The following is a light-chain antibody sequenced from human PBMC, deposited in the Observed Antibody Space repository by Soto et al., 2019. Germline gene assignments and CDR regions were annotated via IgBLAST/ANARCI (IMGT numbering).Light chain of an antibody. CDR3: LLSYDGPYV. Sequence: QAVVTQEPSLTVSPGGTVTVTCGSSTGAVTNGHYPYWFQQKPGQAPRTLIYDTTNRHSWTPARFSGSLLGGKAALTLSGAQPEDEAEYYCLLSYDGPYVFGTGPKVTVL. CDR1: TGAVTNGHY. J-gene: IGLJ1*01. CDR2: DTT. V-gene: IGLV7-46*01.